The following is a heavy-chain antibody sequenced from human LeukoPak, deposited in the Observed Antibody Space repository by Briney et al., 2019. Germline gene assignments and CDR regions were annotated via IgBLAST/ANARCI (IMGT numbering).Heavy chain of an antibody. J-gene: IGHJ4*02. CDR1: GGSFSGYY. Sequence: PSETLSLTCATYGGSFSGYYWSWIRQPPGKGLEWIGEINHSGSTNYNPSLKSRVTISVDTSKNQFSLKLSSVTAADTAVYYCARGRGTYWGQGTLVTVSS. V-gene: IGHV4-34*01. D-gene: IGHD3-16*01. CDR2: INHSGST. CDR3: ARGRGTY.